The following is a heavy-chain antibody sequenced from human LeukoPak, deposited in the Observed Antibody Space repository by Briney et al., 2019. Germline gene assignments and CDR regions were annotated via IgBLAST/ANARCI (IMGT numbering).Heavy chain of an antibody. CDR1: GGTFSSYA. CDR2: IIPIFGTA. CDR3: AREGVIAAACTFDY. V-gene: IGHV1-69*13. Sequence: SVKVSCKASGGTFSSYAISWVRQAPGQGLEWMGGIIPIFGTANYAQKFQGRVTITADESTSTAYMELSSLRSEDTAVYYCAREGVIAAACTFDYWGQGTLVTVSS. J-gene: IGHJ4*02. D-gene: IGHD6-13*01.